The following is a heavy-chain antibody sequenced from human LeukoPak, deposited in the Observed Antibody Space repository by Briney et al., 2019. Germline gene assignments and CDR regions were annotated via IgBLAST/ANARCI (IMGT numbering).Heavy chain of an antibody. J-gene: IGHJ5*02. Sequence: SETLSLTCTVSGGSIICYYWTWIRQSPGKGLEWIGQIYYTGSTYYNPSLKRRVTISVDTSRNQFSLNLTSVTAADTAVYYCARGGTYNDILSFDPWGQGTLVTVSS. CDR2: IYYTGST. D-gene: IGHD3-9*01. V-gene: IGHV4-59*01. CDR3: ARGGTYNDILSFDP. CDR1: GGSIICYY.